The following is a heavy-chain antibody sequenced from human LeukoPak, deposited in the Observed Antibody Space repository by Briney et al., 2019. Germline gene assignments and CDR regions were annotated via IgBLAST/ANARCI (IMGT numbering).Heavy chain of an antibody. CDR3: ARVRPPNPPEYYYYGMDV. CDR1: GFTFNNYA. D-gene: IGHD1-1*01. Sequence: SLRLSCAASGFTFNNYAMSWVRQAPGKGLEWVSGISWNSGSIGYADSVKGRFTISRDNAKNSLYLQMNSLRAEDTALYYCARVRPPNPPEYYYYGMDVWGQGTTVTVSS. V-gene: IGHV3-9*01. CDR2: ISWNSGSI. J-gene: IGHJ6*02.